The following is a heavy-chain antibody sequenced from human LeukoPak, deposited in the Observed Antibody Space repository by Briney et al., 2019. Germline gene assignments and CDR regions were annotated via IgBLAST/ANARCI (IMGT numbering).Heavy chain of an antibody. V-gene: IGHV1-2*02. J-gene: IGHJ4*02. CDR3: ARQSLRNFDY. Sequence: ASVTVSCKSSGYTFTVYYIHYVRQALGQGLEWMGWINPNTGDTKYAQKFQGRVTMTRDTSISTAYMELSRLRSDDTTVYYCARQSLRNFDYWGQGTLVTVSS. CDR1: GYTFTVYY. CDR2: INPNTGDT. D-gene: IGHD5/OR15-5a*01.